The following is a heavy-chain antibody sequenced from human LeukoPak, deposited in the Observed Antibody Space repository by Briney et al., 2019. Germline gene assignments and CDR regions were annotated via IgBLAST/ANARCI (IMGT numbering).Heavy chain of an antibody. J-gene: IGHJ3*02. CDR2: IYHSGST. CDR1: GYSISSGYY. V-gene: IGHV4-38-2*01. CDR3: ARAAAYYDILTGYYKGAFDI. Sequence: PSETLSLTCAVSGYSISSGYYWGWIRPPPGKGLEWIGSIYHSGSTYYNPSLKSRVTISVDTSKNQFSLKLSSVTAADTAVYYCARAAAYYDILTGYYKGAFDIWGQGTMVTVSS. D-gene: IGHD3-9*01.